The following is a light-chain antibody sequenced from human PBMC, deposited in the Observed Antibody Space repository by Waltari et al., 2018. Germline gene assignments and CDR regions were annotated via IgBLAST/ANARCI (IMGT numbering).Light chain of an antibody. CDR1: QSITTY. J-gene: IGKJ4*01. CDR3: QQRSKWPLT. V-gene: IGKV3-11*01. CDR2: DAS. Sequence: DIVLTQSPATLSLSPGERATLSCRASQSITTYLAWYQLKPGQAPRLLIYDASNRATGSPARFSGGGSGTDFTLTISNLEPEDSAVYYCQQRSKWPLTFGGGTKVEIK.